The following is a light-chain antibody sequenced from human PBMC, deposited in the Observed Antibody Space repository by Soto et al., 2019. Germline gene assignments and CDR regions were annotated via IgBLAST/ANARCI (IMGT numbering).Light chain of an antibody. CDR1: QSVSTRY. V-gene: IGKV3-20*01. CDR2: GAS. Sequence: ESMLTQSPGTLSLSPGERATLSYRASQSVSTRYLAWYQQKPGQAPRLLIYGASIRATGIPDRFSGSGSVTDFTLTISRLEPEDFAVYYCHQFGSSPPAFTFGQGTKLEI. CDR3: HQFGSSPPAFT. J-gene: IGKJ2*01.